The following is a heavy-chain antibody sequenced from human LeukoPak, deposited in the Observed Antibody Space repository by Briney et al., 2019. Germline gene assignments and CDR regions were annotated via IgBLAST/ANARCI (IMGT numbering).Heavy chain of an antibody. CDR2: ISGSGGDI. Sequence: PGGSLRLSCAASGFTFSNYAMSWVRQAPGKGLEWVSGISGSGGDIYYADSVKGRFTISRDNSKTTLYLQMNSLRAEDTAVYYCARVEPSRWFTGYYYDSSGYDYFDYWGQGTLVTVSS. J-gene: IGHJ4*02. CDR1: GFTFSNYA. V-gene: IGHV3-23*01. D-gene: IGHD3-22*01. CDR3: ARVEPSRWFTGYYYDSSGYDYFDY.